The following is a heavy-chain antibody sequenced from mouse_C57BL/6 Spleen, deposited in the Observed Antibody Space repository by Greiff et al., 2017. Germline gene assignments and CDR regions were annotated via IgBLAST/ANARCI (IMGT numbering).Heavy chain of an antibody. CDR3: ARGDRKGNYEAWFAY. D-gene: IGHD2-1*01. Sequence: QVQLQQSGPELVKPGASVKISCKASGYSFTSYYIHWVKQRPGQGLEWIGWIYPGSGNTKYNEKFKGKATLTADTSSSTACMQLSSLTSEDSAVYYCARGDRKGNYEAWFAYWGQGTLGTVSA. CDR2: IYPGSGNT. CDR1: GYSFTSYY. J-gene: IGHJ3*01. V-gene: IGHV1-66*01.